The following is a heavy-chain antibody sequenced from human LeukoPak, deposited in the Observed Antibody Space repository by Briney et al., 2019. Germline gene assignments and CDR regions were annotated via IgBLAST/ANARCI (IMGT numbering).Heavy chain of an antibody. V-gene: IGHV4-4*02. D-gene: IGHD6-6*01. CDR2: IYHSGST. CDR1: GGSISSSNW. J-gene: IGHJ3*02. Sequence: SETLSLTCAVSGGSISSSNWWSWVRQPPGKGLEWIGEIYHSGSTNYNPSLKSRVTISVDKSKNQFSLKLSSVTAADTAVYYCARGAQPRSIAATGAFDIWGQGTMVTVSS. CDR3: ARGAQPRSIAATGAFDI.